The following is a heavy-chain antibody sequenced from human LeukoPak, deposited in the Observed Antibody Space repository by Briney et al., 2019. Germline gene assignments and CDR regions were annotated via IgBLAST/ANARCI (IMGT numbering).Heavy chain of an antibody. CDR3: ARHVSSSRVAYDV. V-gene: IGHV5-51*01. CDR1: GYGFTSYW. Sequence: GESLKISCKGSGYGFTSYWIGWVRQMPGKGLEWMGIIYPGGSDTRYSPSFQGQVTISADKSISTAYLQWSSLKASDTAMYYCARHVSSSRVAYDVWGQGTMVTVSS. CDR2: IYPGGSDT. J-gene: IGHJ3*01. D-gene: IGHD2-2*01.